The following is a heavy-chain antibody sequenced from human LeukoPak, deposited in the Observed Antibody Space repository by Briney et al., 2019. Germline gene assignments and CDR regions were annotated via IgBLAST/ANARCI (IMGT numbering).Heavy chain of an antibody. Sequence: ASVKVSCKASGYTFTGYYMHWVRQAPGQGLEWMGWINPNSGGTNYAQKFQGRVTMTRDTSISTAYMELSRLRSDDTAVYYCAREGGGMANAFDIWGQGQWSPSLQ. J-gene: IGHJ3*02. CDR3: AREGGGMANAFDI. V-gene: IGHV1-2*02. D-gene: IGHD5-24*01. CDR1: GYTFTGYY. CDR2: INPNSGGT.